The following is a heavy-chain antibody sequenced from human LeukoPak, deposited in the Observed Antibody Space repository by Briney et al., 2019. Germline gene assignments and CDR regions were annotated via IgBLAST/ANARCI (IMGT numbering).Heavy chain of an antibody. Sequence: SETLSLTCAVYGGSFSGYYWSWIRQPPGKRLEWIGEINHSGSTNYNPSLKSRVTISVDTSKNQFSLKLSSVTAADTAVYYCARGSVGGYSGYDLDVWGKGTTVTVSS. D-gene: IGHD5-12*01. J-gene: IGHJ6*04. CDR2: INHSGST. CDR1: GGSFSGYY. CDR3: ARGSVGGYSGYDLDV. V-gene: IGHV4-34*01.